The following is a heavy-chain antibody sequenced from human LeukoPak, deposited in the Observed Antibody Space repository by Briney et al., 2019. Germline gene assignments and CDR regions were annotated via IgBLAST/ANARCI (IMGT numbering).Heavy chain of an antibody. Sequence: SETLSLTCTVSGYSIRSGYYWGWIRQPPGKGLEWIGSIYHSGSTYYNPSLKSRVTISVDTSKNQFSLKLSSVTAADTAVYYCARDYGSSSWNLGGIDYWGQGTLVTVSS. J-gene: IGHJ4*02. V-gene: IGHV4-38-2*02. CDR1: GYSIRSGYY. D-gene: IGHD6-13*01. CDR2: IYHSGST. CDR3: ARDYGSSSWNLGGIDY.